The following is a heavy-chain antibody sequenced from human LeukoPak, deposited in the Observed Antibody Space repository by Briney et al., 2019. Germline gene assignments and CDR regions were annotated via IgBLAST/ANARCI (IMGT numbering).Heavy chain of an antibody. CDR2: INQDGSQT. CDR1: GFTFRSNW. D-gene: IGHD4-17*01. V-gene: IGHV3-7*01. CDR3: AKYNDYDFDY. J-gene: IGHJ4*02. Sequence: GGSLRLSCAASGFTFRSNWMSWVRQAPGKGLEWVAKINQDGSQTKYVDSVKGRFTISRDNAKNSLHLQMNSLGADDTAVYYCAKYNDYDFDYWGQGTLVTVSP.